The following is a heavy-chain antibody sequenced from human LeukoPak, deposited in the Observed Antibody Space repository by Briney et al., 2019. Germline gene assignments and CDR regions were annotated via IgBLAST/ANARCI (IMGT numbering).Heavy chain of an antibody. D-gene: IGHD3-3*01. J-gene: IGHJ4*02. Sequence: PGGSLRLSCAASGFTVSSSYMSWVRQAPGKGLEWVSVIYSGGSTYYADSVKGRFTISRDNSKNTLYLQMNSLRAEDTAVYYCARGYYDFWSGYSPADYWGQGTLVTVSS. V-gene: IGHV3-53*01. CDR2: IYSGGST. CDR3: ARGYYDFWSGYSPADY. CDR1: GFTVSSSY.